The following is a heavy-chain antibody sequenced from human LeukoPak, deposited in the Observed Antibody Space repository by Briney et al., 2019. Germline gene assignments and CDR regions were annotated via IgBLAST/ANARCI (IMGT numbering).Heavy chain of an antibody. Sequence: KASETLSLTCSVSVGSVSNYYWSWIRQPPGKGLEWIGYVYYTGSTNYNPSLKSRVTMFEDKSKNQFSLRLYSVTVADTAVYYCARHFAYSSSSYFDYWGQGSLVTVSS. CDR2: VYYTGST. D-gene: IGHD6-6*01. J-gene: IGHJ4*02. CDR3: ARHFAYSSSSYFDY. CDR1: VGSVSNYY. V-gene: IGHV4-59*08.